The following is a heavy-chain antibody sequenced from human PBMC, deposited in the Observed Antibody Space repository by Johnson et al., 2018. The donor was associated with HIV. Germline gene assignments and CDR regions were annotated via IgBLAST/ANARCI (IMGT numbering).Heavy chain of an antibody. J-gene: IGHJ3*02. CDR3: ARLSGSGSYSGASAFDI. Sequence: VQLVESGGGLVKPGGSLRLSCAASGFTFSDYYMSWIRQAPGKGLEYVSAITSNGEITYYANSVKGRFTISRDNSKNTLYLQMNSLRAEDTAVYYCARLSGSGSYSGASAFDIWGQGTMVTVSS. CDR2: ITSNGEIT. D-gene: IGHD1-26*01. CDR1: GFTFSDYY. V-gene: IGHV3-64*01.